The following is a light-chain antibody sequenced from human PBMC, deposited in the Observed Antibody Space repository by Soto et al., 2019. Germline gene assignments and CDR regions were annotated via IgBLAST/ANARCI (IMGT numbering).Light chain of an antibody. CDR3: MQALQTPLT. V-gene: IGKV2-28*01. CDR2: LGS. J-gene: IGKJ1*01. Sequence: DIVMTQSPLSLPATPGEPASISCRSSQSLLHSDGYRYLDWYLQKPGQSPQLLIYLGSNRASGVPDRFSGSASDTDFTLKISRVEAEDVGVYYCMQALQTPLTFGQGTKVEIK. CDR1: QSLLHSDGYRY.